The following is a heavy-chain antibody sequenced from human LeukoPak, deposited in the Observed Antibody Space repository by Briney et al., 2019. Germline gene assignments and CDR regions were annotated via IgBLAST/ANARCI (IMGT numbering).Heavy chain of an antibody. Sequence: PGRSLRLSCAASGFSFGDYAMHWVRQAPGKGLEWVSGITWNSDIKAYEDAVKGRFTVSRDNAKNALYLQMNSLRSDDTALDYCARAPIRGSYSQFFYMDVWGKGTTVTISS. V-gene: IGHV3-9*01. J-gene: IGHJ6*03. D-gene: IGHD3-10*01. CDR1: GFSFGDYA. CDR3: ARAPIRGSYSQFFYMDV. CDR2: ITWNSDIK.